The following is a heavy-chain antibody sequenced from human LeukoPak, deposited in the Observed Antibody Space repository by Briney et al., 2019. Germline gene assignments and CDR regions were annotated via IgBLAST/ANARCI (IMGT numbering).Heavy chain of an antibody. V-gene: IGHV3-48*01. J-gene: IGHJ3*02. CDR1: GFTFSTYS. Sequence: PGGSLRLSCAASGFTFSTYSMNWVRQAPGKGLEWVSYITSSSSTMFYADSVKGRFTISRDNAENSMYLQMNSLRAEDTAVYYCARATTAYDAFDIWGQGTMVTVSS. CDR2: ITSSSSTM. D-gene: IGHD4-17*01. CDR3: ARATTAYDAFDI.